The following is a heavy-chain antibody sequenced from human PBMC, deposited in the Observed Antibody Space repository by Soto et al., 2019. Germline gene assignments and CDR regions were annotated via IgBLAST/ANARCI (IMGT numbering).Heavy chain of an antibody. D-gene: IGHD6-6*01. CDR2: IYHSGST. CDR3: ARALEVQLAGNWLDP. V-gene: IGHV4-4*02. Sequence: SETLSLTCAVSGGSISSSNWWSWVRQPPGKGLEWIGEIYHSGSTNYNPSLKSRVTISVDKSKNQFSLKLSTVTAADTAVYYCARALEVQLAGNWLDPWGQGTRVTVSS. CDR1: GGSISSSNW. J-gene: IGHJ5*02.